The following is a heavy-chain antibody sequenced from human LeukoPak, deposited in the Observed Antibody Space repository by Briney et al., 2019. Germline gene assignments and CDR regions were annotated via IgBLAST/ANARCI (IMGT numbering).Heavy chain of an antibody. CDR2: INHSGST. V-gene: IGHV4-34*01. CDR1: GGSFSGYY. CDR3: ARRVKWIHYFDY. J-gene: IGHJ4*02. D-gene: IGHD2-2*03. Sequence: SETLSLTCAVYGGSFSGYYWSWIRQPPGKGLEWIGEINHSGSTNYSPSLKSRVTISVDTSKNQFSLKLSSVTAADTAVYYCARRVKWIHYFDYWGQGTLVTVSS.